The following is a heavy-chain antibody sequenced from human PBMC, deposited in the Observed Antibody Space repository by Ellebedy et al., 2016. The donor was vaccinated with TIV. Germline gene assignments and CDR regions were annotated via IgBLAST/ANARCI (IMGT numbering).Heavy chain of an antibody. CDR1: GGSISSSSHY. CDR3: ARQGPSITMDRGVNWFDP. CDR2: IYYTGST. D-gene: IGHD3-10*01. J-gene: IGHJ5*02. Sequence: SETLSLTCSVSGGSISSSSHYWGWIRQPPGKGLEWIGSIYYTGSTYYNPSLKRRVTISVDTSKNQFSLNLNSLTAADTAVYYCARQGPSITMDRGVNWFDPWGQGTLVTVSS. V-gene: IGHV4-39*01.